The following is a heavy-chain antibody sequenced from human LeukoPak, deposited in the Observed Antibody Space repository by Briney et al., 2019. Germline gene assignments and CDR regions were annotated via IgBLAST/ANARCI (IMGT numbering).Heavy chain of an antibody. CDR3: ARYGFWSGYYIDY. CDR2: ISSSGSTI. Sequence: PGGSLRLSCAASGFTFSSYEMNWVRQAPGKGLESVSYISSSGSTIYYADSVKGRFTISRDNAKNSLYLQMNSLRAEDTAVYYCARYGFWSGYYIDYWGQGTLVTVSS. CDR1: GFTFSSYE. V-gene: IGHV3-48*03. J-gene: IGHJ4*02. D-gene: IGHD3-3*01.